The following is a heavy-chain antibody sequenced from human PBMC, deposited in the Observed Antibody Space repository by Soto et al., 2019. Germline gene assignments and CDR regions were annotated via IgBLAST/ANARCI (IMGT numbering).Heavy chain of an antibody. J-gene: IGHJ3*02. V-gene: IGHV5-51*01. CDR3: ARRGYYYDSSGHHHDAFDI. D-gene: IGHD3-22*01. Sequence: EVQLVQSGAEVKKPGESLKISCKGSGYSFTSQWIGWVRQLPGKGLEWMGMIYPGDSDTRYTPSFQGQVTISADKSITPAYLQWSSLKASDTAMYYCARRGYYYDSSGHHHDAFDIWGQGTMVTVSS. CDR2: IYPGDSDT. CDR1: GYSFTSQW.